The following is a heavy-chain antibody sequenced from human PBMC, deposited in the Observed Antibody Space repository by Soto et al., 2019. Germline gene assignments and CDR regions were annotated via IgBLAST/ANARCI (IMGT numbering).Heavy chain of an antibody. CDR1: GYTLTELS. CDR2: FDPEDGET. Sequence: ASVKVSCKVSGYTLTELSMHWVRQAPGKGLEWMGGFDPEDGETIYAQKFQGRVTMTEDTSTDTAYTELSSLRSEDTAVYYCATDWVGATTAGYSDYWGQGTLVTVSS. CDR3: ATDWVGATTAGYSDY. J-gene: IGHJ4*02. D-gene: IGHD1-26*01. V-gene: IGHV1-24*01.